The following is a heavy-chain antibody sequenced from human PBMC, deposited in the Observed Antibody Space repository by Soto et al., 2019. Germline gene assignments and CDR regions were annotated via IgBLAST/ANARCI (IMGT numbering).Heavy chain of an antibody. V-gene: IGHV4-39*01. J-gene: IGHJ4*02. Sequence: PSQTLPFPCTASRNALTRNSNPCAWIRQPPGKGLEWIGSIYYSGTTYYNPSLKSRVTRSVDRSKNQFSLKLSSVTAAYTAVYYCARHFSVDYFDYWGQGALVTVS. CDR3: ARHFSVDYFDY. CDR2: IYYSGTT. CDR1: RNALTRNSNP.